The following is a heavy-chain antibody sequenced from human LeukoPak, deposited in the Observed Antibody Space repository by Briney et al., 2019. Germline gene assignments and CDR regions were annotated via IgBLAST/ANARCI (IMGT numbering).Heavy chain of an antibody. D-gene: IGHD1-26*01. CDR2: ISYDGSNK. CDR1: GFTFSSYA. CDR3: ARELSYSELRDYYYGMDV. Sequence: QSGGSLRLSCAASGFTFSSYAMHWVRPAPGKGLEWVAIISYDGSNKYYADSVKGRFTISRDNSKNTLYLQMNSLRAEDTAVYYCARELSYSELRDYYYGMDVWGQGTTVTVSS. J-gene: IGHJ6*02. V-gene: IGHV3-30-3*01.